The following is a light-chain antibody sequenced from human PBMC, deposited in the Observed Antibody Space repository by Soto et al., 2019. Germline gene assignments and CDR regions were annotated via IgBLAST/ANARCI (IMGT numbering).Light chain of an antibody. CDR2: LNSDGSH. Sequence: QSVLTQSPSASASLGASVKLTCTLSSGHSSYAIAWHQQQPEKGPRYLMKLNSDGSHSKGAGIPDRFSGSSSGAERYLTISRLQSEDEADYYCQTWGTGIHYVFGTGTKVTVL. J-gene: IGLJ1*01. CDR3: QTWGTGIHYV. V-gene: IGLV4-69*01. CDR1: SGHSSYA.